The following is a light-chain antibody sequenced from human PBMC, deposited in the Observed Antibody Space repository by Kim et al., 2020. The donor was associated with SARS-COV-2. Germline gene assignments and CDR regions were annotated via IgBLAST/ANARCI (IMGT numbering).Light chain of an antibody. CDR1: QSIGRS. CDR3: HKSTNLHQT. CDR2: YAS. J-gene: IGKJ1*01. Sequence: EIVLTQSPDFQSVTPKEKVTITCRASQSIGRSLHWYQQKPDKSPKLLIKYASQSFSGVPSRFSGSGSGTDFTLTISSLEAEDGATYYCHKSTNLHQTVGQGTKVNIK. V-gene: IGKV6-21*01.